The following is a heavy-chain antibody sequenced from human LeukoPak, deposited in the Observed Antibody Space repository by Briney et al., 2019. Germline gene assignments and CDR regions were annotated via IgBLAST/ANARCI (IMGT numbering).Heavy chain of an antibody. Sequence: GGSLRLSCAASGFTFSSYAMSWVRQAPGKGLEWVSAISDSGGSTYDADSVKGRFTISRDNSKNTLYLQMDSLRAEDTAVYYCAKDTSIGRYCTNGVCSPFDYWGQGTLVTVSS. CDR2: ISDSGGST. CDR3: AKDTSIGRYCTNGVCSPFDY. J-gene: IGHJ4*02. V-gene: IGHV3-23*01. CDR1: GFTFSSYA. D-gene: IGHD2-8*01.